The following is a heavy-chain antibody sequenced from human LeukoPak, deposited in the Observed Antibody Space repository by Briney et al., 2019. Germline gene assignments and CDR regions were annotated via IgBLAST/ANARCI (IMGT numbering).Heavy chain of an antibody. J-gene: IGHJ3*02. D-gene: IGHD1-1*01. CDR1: GYTFTSYD. Sequence: ASVKVSCKASGYTFTSYDINWVRQATGQGLEWMGWMNPNSGNTGYAQKFQGRVTITRNTSISTAYMELSSLRSEDTAVYYCARDGGTTRAFDIWGQGTMVTVSS. V-gene: IGHV1-8*03. CDR3: ARDGGTTRAFDI. CDR2: MNPNSGNT.